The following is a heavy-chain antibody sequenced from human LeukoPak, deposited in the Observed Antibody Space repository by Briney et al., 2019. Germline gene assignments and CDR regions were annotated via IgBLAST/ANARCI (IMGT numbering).Heavy chain of an antibody. D-gene: IGHD1-26*01. Sequence: EASVKVSFKASGYTFPSYGISWVRQAPGQGLEWMGWIKGYNGDTNYAQNFQGRVTMTTDTSTTTAYMELSSLTSDDTAIYYCAREGGILGALDYWGQGTLVTVSS. V-gene: IGHV1-18*01. CDR1: GYTFPSYG. CDR3: AREGGILGALDY. CDR2: IKGYNGDT. J-gene: IGHJ4*02.